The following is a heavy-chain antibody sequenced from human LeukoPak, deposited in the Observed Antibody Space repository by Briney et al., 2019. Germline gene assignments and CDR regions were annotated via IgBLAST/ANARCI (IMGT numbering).Heavy chain of an antibody. CDR3: ARNEYSGSLDY. CDR1: GFTVSSNY. V-gene: IGHV3-53*01. Sequence: GGSLGLSCAASGFTVSSNYMSWVRQAPGKGLEWVSVIYSGGSTYYADSVKGRFTISRDNSKNTLYLQMNSLRAEDTAVYYCARNEYSGSLDYWGQGTLVTVSP. J-gene: IGHJ4*02. CDR2: IYSGGST. D-gene: IGHD1-26*01.